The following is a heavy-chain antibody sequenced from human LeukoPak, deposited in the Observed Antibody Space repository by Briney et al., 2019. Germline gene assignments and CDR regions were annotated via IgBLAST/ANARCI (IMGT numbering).Heavy chain of an antibody. CDR1: GYTFTSYT. CDR3: ARVRPGYSYGYIY. V-gene: IGHV1-18*01. Sequence: ASGKVSCKASGYTFTSYTISWVRQAPGQGLEWMGWISAYNGNTNYAQKLQGRVTMTTDTSTSTAYMELRSLTSDDTAVYYCARVRPGYSYGYIYWGQGTLVTVSS. J-gene: IGHJ4*02. CDR2: ISAYNGNT. D-gene: IGHD5-18*01.